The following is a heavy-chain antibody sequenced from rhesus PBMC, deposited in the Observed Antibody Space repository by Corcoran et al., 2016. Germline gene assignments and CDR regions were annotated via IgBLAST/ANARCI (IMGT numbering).Heavy chain of an antibody. D-gene: IGHD6-25*01. CDR3: AMGIAAAGIVTFYF. V-gene: IGHV4-80*01. CDR1: GASISSYW. J-gene: IGHJ3*01. Sequence: QVQLQESGPGLVKPSETLSLTCAVSGASISSYWWGWIREPPGKGLEWIGEINGNRGSTQYNPSHKSQGAIARDGAKTQSPLRLSAVTAADTAVYYCAMGIAAAGIVTFYFWGQGLRVTVSS. CDR2: INGNRGST.